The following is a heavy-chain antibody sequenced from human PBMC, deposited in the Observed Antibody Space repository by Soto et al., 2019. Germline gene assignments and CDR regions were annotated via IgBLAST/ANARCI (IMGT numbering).Heavy chain of an antibody. CDR2: IYYSGST. D-gene: IGHD3-10*01. CDR1: GGSISSGGYY. J-gene: IGHJ6*02. CDR3: ARLGSYQAYSYSYGMDV. Sequence: SEALSLTCTVSGGSISSGGYYWSWIRQHPGKGLEWIGYIYYSGSTYYNPSLKSRVTISVDTSKNQFSLKLSSVTAADTAVYYCARLGSYQAYSYSYGMDVWGQGTTVTASS. V-gene: IGHV4-31*03.